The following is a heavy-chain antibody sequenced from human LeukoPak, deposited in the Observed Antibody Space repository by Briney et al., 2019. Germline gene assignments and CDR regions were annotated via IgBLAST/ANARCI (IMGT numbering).Heavy chain of an antibody. Sequence: PSETLSLTCTVSGGSISSYYWSWIRQPPGKGLEWIWYIYYSGGTNYNPSLKSRVTISVDTSKNQFSLKLSSVTAADPAVYYCAREIWQQHLLAGFDPWGQGTLVTVSS. J-gene: IGHJ5*02. D-gene: IGHD6-13*01. CDR2: IYYSGGT. CDR3: AREIWQQHLLAGFDP. V-gene: IGHV4-59*01. CDR1: GGSISSYY.